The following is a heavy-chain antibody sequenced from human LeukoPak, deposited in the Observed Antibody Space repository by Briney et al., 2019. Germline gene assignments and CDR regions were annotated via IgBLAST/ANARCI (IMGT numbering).Heavy chain of an antibody. D-gene: IGHD1-1*01. V-gene: IGHV3-64*01. Sequence: GGPLRLSCAASGFTFSSYAMLWLRQAPGKGLEYVSAICSNWGSTYYAHSVKGRFTISRDNCKNTLHLQMGSLRAEDRAVYYCARDMKRRSIFALDIWGQGTMVTVSS. J-gene: IGHJ3*02. CDR3: ARDMKRRSIFALDI. CDR1: GFTFSSYA. CDR2: ICSNWGST.